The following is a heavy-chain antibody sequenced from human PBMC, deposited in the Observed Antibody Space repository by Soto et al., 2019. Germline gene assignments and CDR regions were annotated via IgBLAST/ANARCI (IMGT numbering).Heavy chain of an antibody. Sequence: QAQLVESGVGVVQPGRSLRLSCAASGFAFSSYGMHWVRQAPGTGLEWVAVISYDGSLQHYADSVKGRFTISRDNSKNMVLLQMSSLRAEDTAVYYCVSDRGYGHASVPYSWGQGTLVSVSS. D-gene: IGHD5-18*01. CDR3: VSDRGYGHASVPYS. J-gene: IGHJ4*02. CDR1: GFAFSSYG. V-gene: IGHV3-30*03. CDR2: ISYDGSLQ.